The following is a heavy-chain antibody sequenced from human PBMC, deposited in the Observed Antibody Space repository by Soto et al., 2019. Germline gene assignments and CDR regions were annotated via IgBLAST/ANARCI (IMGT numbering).Heavy chain of an antibody. Sequence: QVQLVQSGAEVKKPGSSVKVSCKASGGTFSSYAISWVRQAPGQGLEWMGGIIPIFGTANYAQKFQGRVTITADESTSTAYMGLSSLRSEDTAVYYCAVGGVVRGVRPPYYYYGMDVWGQGTTVTVSS. CDR3: AVGGVVRGVRPPYYYYGMDV. D-gene: IGHD3-10*01. J-gene: IGHJ6*02. CDR2: IIPIFGTA. CDR1: GGTFSSYA. V-gene: IGHV1-69*01.